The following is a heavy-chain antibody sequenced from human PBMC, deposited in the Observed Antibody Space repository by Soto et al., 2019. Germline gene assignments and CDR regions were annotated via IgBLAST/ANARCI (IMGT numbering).Heavy chain of an antibody. CDR3: AKDHSSGWERGGLFDY. D-gene: IGHD6-19*01. CDR2: ISWDGGST. V-gene: IGHV3-43*01. CDR1: GFTFDDYT. Sequence: GGSLRLSCAASGFTFDDYTMHWVRQAPGKGLEWVSLISWDGGSTYYADSVKGRFTISRDNSKNSLYLQMNSLRTEDTALYYCAKDHSSGWERGGLFDYWGQGTLVTVSS. J-gene: IGHJ4*02.